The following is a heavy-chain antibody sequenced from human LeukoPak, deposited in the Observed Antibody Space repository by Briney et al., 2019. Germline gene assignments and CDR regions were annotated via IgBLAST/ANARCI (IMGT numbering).Heavy chain of an antibody. Sequence: GRSLRLSCAASGFTFNNHDIHWVRQAPGKGLEWVAGISYDGRNKYYADSVKGRFTISRDNSKNTLNLQMNGLRTEDTAVYYCAKPRDIDSWAFDVWGQGTMVTVS. D-gene: IGHD2-15*01. CDR3: AKPRDIDSWAFDV. V-gene: IGHV3-30*18. J-gene: IGHJ3*01. CDR2: ISYDGRNK. CDR1: GFTFNNHD.